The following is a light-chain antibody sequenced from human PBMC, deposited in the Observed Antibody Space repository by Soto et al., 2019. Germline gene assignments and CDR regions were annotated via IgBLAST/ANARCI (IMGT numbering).Light chain of an antibody. CDR2: GAS. CDR1: QSVSNSY. CDR3: QQYGSSHPKT. V-gene: IGKV3-20*01. Sequence: EIVLSQSPGTLSLSPGERATLSCRASQSVSNSYLAWYQQKPGQAPRLLIYGASSRATGIPDRFSGSGSGTDFTLTISRLEPEDFAVYYCQQYGSSHPKTFGQGTKVDIK. J-gene: IGKJ1*01.